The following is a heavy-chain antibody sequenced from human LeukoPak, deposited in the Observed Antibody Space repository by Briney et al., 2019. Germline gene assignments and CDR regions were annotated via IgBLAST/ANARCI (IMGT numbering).Heavy chain of an antibody. D-gene: IGHD5-12*01. Sequence: SETLSLTCTVSGGSISSYYWSWIRQPPGKGLEWIGRIYTSGSTNYNPSLKSRVTMSVDTSKNQFSLKLSSVTAADTAVYYCARGGERWLRSVKAWYGMDVWGQGTTVTVSS. CDR1: GGSISSYY. J-gene: IGHJ6*02. CDR2: IYTSGST. CDR3: ARGGERWLRSVKAWYGMDV. V-gene: IGHV4-4*07.